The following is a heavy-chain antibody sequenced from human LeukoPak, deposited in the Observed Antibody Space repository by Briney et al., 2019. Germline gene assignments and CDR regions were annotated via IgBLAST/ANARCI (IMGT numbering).Heavy chain of an antibody. Sequence: GGSLRLSCAASGFTFSNAWMSWVRQAPGKGLEWVGRIKSKTDGGTTDYAAPVKGRFTISRDDSKNTLYLQMNSLKTEDTAVYYCTTPNEQLWLPEHFDYWGQGTLVTVSS. J-gene: IGHJ4*02. V-gene: IGHV3-15*01. D-gene: IGHD5-18*01. CDR2: IKSKTDGGTT. CDR3: TTPNEQLWLPEHFDY. CDR1: GFTFSNAW.